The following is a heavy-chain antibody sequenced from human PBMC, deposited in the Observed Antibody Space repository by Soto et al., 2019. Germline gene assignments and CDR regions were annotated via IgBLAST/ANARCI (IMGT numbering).Heavy chain of an antibody. J-gene: IGHJ5*02. D-gene: IGHD3-3*01. Sequence: GGSLRLSCAASGFTFSSYAMSWVRHAPGKGLEWVSAISGSGGSTYYADSVKGRFTISRDNSKNTLYLQMNSLRAEDTAVYYCAREYYDFWSGPNWFDPCCQGTLVTVSS. V-gene: IGHV3-23*01. CDR2: ISGSGGST. CDR1: GFTFSSYA. CDR3: AREYYDFWSGPNWFDP.